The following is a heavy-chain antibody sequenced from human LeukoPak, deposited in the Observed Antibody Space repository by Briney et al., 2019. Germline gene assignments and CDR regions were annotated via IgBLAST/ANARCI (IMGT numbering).Heavy chain of an antibody. V-gene: IGHV1-18*01. D-gene: IGHD6-19*01. Sequence: GASVKVSCKTSGYTFTNYGISWVRQAPGQGLEWMGWISGYNGNPRYAQKVQGRVIMTTDTSTNTAYMEVNSLRSDDTAIYYCARDPSLAVAGIRLFDYWGQGTLVIVSS. CDR3: ARDPSLAVAGIRLFDY. CDR2: ISGYNGNP. CDR1: GYTFTNYG. J-gene: IGHJ4*02.